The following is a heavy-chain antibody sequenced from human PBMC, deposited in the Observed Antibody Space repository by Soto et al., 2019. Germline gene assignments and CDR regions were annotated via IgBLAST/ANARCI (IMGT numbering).Heavy chain of an antibody. CDR1: GFTFSSYA. D-gene: IGHD4-4*01. CDR2: ISYDGSNK. CDR3: ARDYSPYEAYYYYGMEV. J-gene: IGHJ6*02. Sequence: SLRLSCAASGFTFSSYAMHWVRQAPGKGLEWVAVISYDGSNKYYADSVKGRFTISRDNSKNTLYLQMNSLRAEDTAVYYCARDYSPYEAYYYYGMEVWGQGTTVTVSS. V-gene: IGHV3-30-3*01.